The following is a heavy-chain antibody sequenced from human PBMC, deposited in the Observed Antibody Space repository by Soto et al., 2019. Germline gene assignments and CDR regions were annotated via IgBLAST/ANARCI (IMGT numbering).Heavy chain of an antibody. CDR2: ISTGGVP. D-gene: IGHD5-12*01. V-gene: IGHV3-23*01. CDR1: GLTSGIYD. J-gene: IGHJ4*02. Sequence: LRLSCAASGLTSGIYDISWVRQAPGKGLEWVSVISTGGVPYYADSVKGRFTISRDISKNTLFLQMSSLRVEDTAVYYCARGGTGYKQFDYWGQGTLVTVSS. CDR3: ARGGTGYKQFDY.